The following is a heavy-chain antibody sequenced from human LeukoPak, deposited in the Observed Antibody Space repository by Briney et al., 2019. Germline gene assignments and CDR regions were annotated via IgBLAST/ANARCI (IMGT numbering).Heavy chain of an antibody. CDR3: AKDIAVVRYYFDY. J-gene: IGHJ4*02. Sequence: GGSLRLSCTASGFTFSSYAMSWVRQAPGKGLEWVSAISGSGGSTYYADSVKGRFTISRDNSKNTLYLQMNSLRAEDTAVYYCAKDIAVVRYYFDYWGQGTLVTVSS. CDR2: ISGSGGST. D-gene: IGHD3-22*01. CDR1: GFTFSSYA. V-gene: IGHV3-23*01.